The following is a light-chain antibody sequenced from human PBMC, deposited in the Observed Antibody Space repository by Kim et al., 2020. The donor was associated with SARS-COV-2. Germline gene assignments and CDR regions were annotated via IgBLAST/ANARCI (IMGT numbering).Light chain of an antibody. V-gene: IGLV1-40*01. CDR2: GNS. J-gene: IGLJ2*01. CDR3: QSYDSSLSGSGV. CDR1: SSNIGAGYD. Sequence: VTVSCTGSSSNIGAGYDVHWYQQLPGTAPKLLIYGNSNRPSGVPDRFSGSKSGTSASLAITGLQAEDEADYYCQSYDSSLSGSGVFGGGTQLTVL.